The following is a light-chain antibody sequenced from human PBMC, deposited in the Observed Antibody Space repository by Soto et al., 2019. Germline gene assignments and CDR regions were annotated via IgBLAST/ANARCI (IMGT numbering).Light chain of an antibody. Sequence: DIVMTQSPLSLPVTPGEPASISCRSIQXLLHSNGYNYLDWYLQKPGQSPQLLIYLGSNRASGVPDRFSGSGSGTDFTLKISRVEAEDVGVYYCMQALQTPTFGQGTRLEI. CDR3: MQALQTPT. CDR2: LGS. V-gene: IGKV2-28*01. J-gene: IGKJ5*01. CDR1: QXLLHSNGYNY.